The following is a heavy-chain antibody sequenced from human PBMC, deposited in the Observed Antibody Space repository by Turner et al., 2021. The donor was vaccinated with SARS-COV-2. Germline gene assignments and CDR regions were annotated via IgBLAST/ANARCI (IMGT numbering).Heavy chain of an antibody. CDR3: TADSGDSFSYSYVMDV. CDR1: GLTFSNAW. D-gene: IGHD2-21*02. CDR2: IKSKTDGGTT. Sequence: EVQLVESGGGLVKPGVYLRLSRAASGLTFSNAWMSWVRQAPGKGLEWVGRIKSKTDGGTTDYAAPVKGRFTISRDDSKNTLYLQMNSLKTEDTAVYYCTADSGDSFSYSYVMDVWGQGTTVTVSS. J-gene: IGHJ6*02. V-gene: IGHV3-15*01.